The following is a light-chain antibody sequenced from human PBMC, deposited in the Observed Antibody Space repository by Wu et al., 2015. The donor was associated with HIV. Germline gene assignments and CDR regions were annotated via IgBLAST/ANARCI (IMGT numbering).Light chain of an antibody. Sequence: EIVMTQSPATLSVSPGERATLSCRASQNIDNNLAWYQQRPGQAPRLLIYGASTRAAGIAARFSGGGSGTEFTLTITSMQSEDFAIYYCQQYNNWITFGQGTRL. V-gene: IGKV3-15*01. CDR1: QNIDNN. CDR2: GAS. J-gene: IGKJ5*01. CDR3: QQYNNWIT.